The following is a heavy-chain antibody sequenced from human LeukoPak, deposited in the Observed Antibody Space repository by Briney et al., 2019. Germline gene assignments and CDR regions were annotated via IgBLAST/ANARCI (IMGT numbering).Heavy chain of an antibody. V-gene: IGHV3-49*04. CDR2: IRSKAYGGTT. J-gene: IGHJ6*02. D-gene: IGHD3-9*01. CDR1: GFTFGDYA. CDR3: PRDAFPDMTDRYSYGMDV. Sequence: PPGGSLRLSCTTSGFTFGDYAMSWVRQAPGKGLEWVGFIRSKAYGGTTEYAASVKGRFTISRDDSKSIAYLQMNSLKTEDTAVYYCPRDAFPDMTDRYSYGMDVWGQGTTVTVSS.